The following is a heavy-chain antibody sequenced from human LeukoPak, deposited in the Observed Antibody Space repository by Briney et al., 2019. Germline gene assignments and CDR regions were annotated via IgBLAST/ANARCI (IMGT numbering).Heavy chain of an antibody. J-gene: IGHJ3*02. CDR1: GYIFTTYW. CDR3: ARHRSNSIFDGLDI. CDR2: IYPRDSDT. Sequence: GESLKISCKGSGYIFTTYWIGWVRQMPGKGLEWMGIIYPRDSDTTYSPSFQGQVTISADKSITTAYLQWSSLKASDTAMYYCARHRSNSIFDGLDILGQGTMVTVSS. V-gene: IGHV5-51*01. D-gene: IGHD3-3*02.